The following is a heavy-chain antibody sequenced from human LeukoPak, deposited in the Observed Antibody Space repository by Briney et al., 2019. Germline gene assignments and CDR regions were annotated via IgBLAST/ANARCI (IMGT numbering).Heavy chain of an antibody. CDR2: IKADGSGT. V-gene: IGHV3-43*02. CDR1: GFTIGPYA. Sequence: PGGALRLSCAASGFTIGPYAMYWVRQGPGRGLEWVSVIKADGSGTFYAGSVRGRFTTSRDNSKNFLYLQMNSLTSEDTALYYCATWAFYHNLDVWGQGTTVIVSS. D-gene: IGHD2/OR15-2a*01. CDR3: ATWAFYHNLDV. J-gene: IGHJ6*02.